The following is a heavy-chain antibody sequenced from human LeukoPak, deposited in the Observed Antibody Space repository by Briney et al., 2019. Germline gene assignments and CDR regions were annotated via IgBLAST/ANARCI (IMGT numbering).Heavy chain of an antibody. V-gene: IGHV1-2*06. CDR3: ARDPTSEDSTLSVTDY. D-gene: IGHD2-2*01. CDR2: LNPNSGGT. J-gene: IGHJ4*02. Sequence: GASVKVSCKASGYTFTGYYMHWVRQAPGQGLEWMGRLNPNSGGTNYAQKFQGRVPMTRDTSIRTAYMELSSVRSEDTAVYYCARDPTSEDSTLSVTDYWGQGTLVTVSS. CDR1: GYTFTGYY.